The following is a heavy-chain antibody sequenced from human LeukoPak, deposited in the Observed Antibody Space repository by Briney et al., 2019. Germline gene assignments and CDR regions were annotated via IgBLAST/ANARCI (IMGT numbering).Heavy chain of an antibody. CDR1: GGSISSSSYY. J-gene: IGHJ3*02. CDR3: ATGHSSGWYSRDDAFDI. D-gene: IGHD6-19*01. CDR2: IYYSGST. V-gene: IGHV4-39*07. Sequence: PSETLSLTCTVSGGSISSSSYYWAWIRQPPGKGLEWIGSIYYSGSTYYNPSLKSRVTISVDTSKNQFSLKLSSVTAADTAVYYCATGHSSGWYSRDDAFDIWGQGTMVTVSS.